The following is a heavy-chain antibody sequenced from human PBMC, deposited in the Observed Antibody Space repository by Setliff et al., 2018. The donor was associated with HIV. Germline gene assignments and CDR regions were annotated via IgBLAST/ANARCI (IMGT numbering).Heavy chain of an antibody. Sequence: SETLSLTCKVSGGSISSYYWSWIRQPPGKGLEWIGYIYYSGSTNYNPSLRSRATISVDTSKNLFSLKLSSVTAADTAVYYCARDASFAYWGQGTLVTVSS. J-gene: IGHJ4*02. CDR3: ARDASFAY. CDR1: GGSISSYY. CDR2: IYYSGST. V-gene: IGHV4-59*01.